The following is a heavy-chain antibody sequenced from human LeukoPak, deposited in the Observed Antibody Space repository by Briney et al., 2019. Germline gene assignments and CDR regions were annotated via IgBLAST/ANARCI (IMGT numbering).Heavy chain of an antibody. CDR2: ISSAGTYI. J-gene: IGHJ4*02. V-gene: IGHV3-21*01. CDR1: GFTFSSYS. Sequence: GGSLRLSCAVSGFTFSSYSMNWVRQAPGKGLEWVSSISSAGTYIYYADSVKGRFTISRDNAKNSLYLQMNSLRAEDTAVYYCARDRGDGYNNFDYWGQGTLVTVSS. D-gene: IGHD5-24*01. CDR3: ARDRGDGYNNFDY.